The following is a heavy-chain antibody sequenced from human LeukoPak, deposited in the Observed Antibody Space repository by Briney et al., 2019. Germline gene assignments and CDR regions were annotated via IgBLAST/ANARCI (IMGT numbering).Heavy chain of an antibody. Sequence: GESLKISCKGSGYSFTNYWIGWVRQMPGKGLEWMGWINPNSGGTNYAQKFQGRVTMTRDTSISTAYMELSRLRSDDTAVYYCARVVDLAYFDYWGQGTLVTVSS. V-gene: IGHV1-2*02. CDR3: ARVVDLAYFDY. CDR1: GYSFTNYW. CDR2: INPNSGGT. J-gene: IGHJ4*02.